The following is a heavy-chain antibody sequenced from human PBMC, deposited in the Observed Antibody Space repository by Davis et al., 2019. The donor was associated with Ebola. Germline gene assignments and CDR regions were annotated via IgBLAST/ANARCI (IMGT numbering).Heavy chain of an antibody. CDR3: AERVGSV. J-gene: IGHJ4*02. V-gene: IGHV4-59*11. Sequence: PSETLSLTCTVSGVSISRHYCSWIRQTPGKRLEWIGSIYYTGSAYYNSSLNSRVTISVHTSKNQFSLKLSSVTAADTAMYYCAERVGSVWGQGTLVTVSS. CDR1: GVSISRHY. CDR2: IYYTGSA. D-gene: IGHD1-26*01.